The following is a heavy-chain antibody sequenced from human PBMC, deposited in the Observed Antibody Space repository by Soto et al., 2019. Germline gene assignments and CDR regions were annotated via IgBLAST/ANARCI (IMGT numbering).Heavy chain of an antibody. CDR3: ARGDYDTYYYFYYAIDV. V-gene: IGHV3-21*02. J-gene: IGHJ6*02. D-gene: IGHD3-22*01. CDR2: ISSSSSYI. Sequence: EVQLVESGGGLVKPGGSLRLSCAASGFTFSSYSMNWVRQAPGKGLEWVTSISSSSSYIYYADSVKGRFTISRDDAKNSLDLQVHSLRGEDTAVYFCARGDYDTYYYFYYAIDVWGQGTTVTVSS. CDR1: GFTFSSYS.